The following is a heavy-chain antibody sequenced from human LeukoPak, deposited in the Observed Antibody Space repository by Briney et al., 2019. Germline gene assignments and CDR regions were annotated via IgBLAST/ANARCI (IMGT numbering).Heavy chain of an antibody. D-gene: IGHD3-9*01. CDR2: ISGSDYA. Sequence: PGGSLRLSCAASGFTFSNYAMGWVRQAPGKGLEWVSGISGSDYAYYTDSAKGRFTTSRDNSKNTLYLQMNTLRAEDTAVYYCAKGVRYLDWWILDYWGQGTLVPVSS. J-gene: IGHJ4*02. V-gene: IGHV3-23*01. CDR3: AKGVRYLDWWILDY. CDR1: GFTFSNYA.